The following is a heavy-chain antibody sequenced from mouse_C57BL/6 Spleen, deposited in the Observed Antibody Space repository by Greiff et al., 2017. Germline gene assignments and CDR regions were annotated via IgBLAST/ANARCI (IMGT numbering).Heavy chain of an antibody. V-gene: IGHV1-52*01. CDR1: GYTFTSYW. J-gene: IGHJ1*03. CDR2: IDPSDSET. Sequence: QVQLQQPGAELVRPGSSVKLSCKASGYTFTSYWMHWVKQRPIQGLEWIGNIDPSDSETHYNQKFKDKATLTVDKSSSTAYMPLSSLTSEDSAVYYCARSDYGSGYWYFDVWGTGTTVTVSS. CDR3: ARSDYGSGYWYFDV. D-gene: IGHD1-1*01.